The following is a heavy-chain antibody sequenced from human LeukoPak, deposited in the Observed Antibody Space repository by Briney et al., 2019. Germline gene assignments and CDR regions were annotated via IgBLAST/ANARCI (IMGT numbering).Heavy chain of an antibody. CDR2: INWNGGST. D-gene: IGHD6-6*01. J-gene: IGHJ6*03. Sequence: GALRLSCAASGFTFDDYGMSRVRQAPGKGLEWVSGINWNGGSTGYADSVKGRFTISRDNAKNSLYLQMNSLRAEETALYYFAKEHSSSTWDYYYYYMDVWGKGTTVTVSS. CDR1: GFTFDDYG. V-gene: IGHV3-20*04. CDR3: AKEHSSSTWDYYYYYMDV.